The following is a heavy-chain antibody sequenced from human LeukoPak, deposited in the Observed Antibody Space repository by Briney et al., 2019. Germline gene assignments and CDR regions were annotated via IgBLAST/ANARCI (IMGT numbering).Heavy chain of an antibody. J-gene: IGHJ3*02. CDR1: GFTFSSYD. CDR2: IGTAGDT. Sequence: GGSLRLSCAASGFTFSSYDMHWVRQATGKGLEWVSAIGTAGDTYYPGSVKGRSTISRENAKNSLYLQMNSLRVGDTAVYYCARGDSSHAFDIWGQGTMVTVSS. CDR3: ARGDSSHAFDI. V-gene: IGHV3-13*01.